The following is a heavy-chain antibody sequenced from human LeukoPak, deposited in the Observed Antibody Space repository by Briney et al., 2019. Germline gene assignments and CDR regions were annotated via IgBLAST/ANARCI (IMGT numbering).Heavy chain of an antibody. V-gene: IGHV6-1*01. D-gene: IGHD3-10*01. CDR2: TYYRSKWST. CDR1: GDSVSSKSAA. J-gene: IGHJ4*02. Sequence: SQTLSLTCVISGDSVSSKSAAWNWIRQSPSRGLEWLGRTYYRSKWSTDYAVSLKSRITIYSDTSKNQFSLQLNSVTPEDTAVYYCARDHYDSGSYCVDYWGQGTLVTVSS. CDR3: ARDHYDSGSYCVDY.